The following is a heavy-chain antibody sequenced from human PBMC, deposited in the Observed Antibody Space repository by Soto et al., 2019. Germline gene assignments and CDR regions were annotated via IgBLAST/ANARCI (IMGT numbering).Heavy chain of an antibody. V-gene: IGHV4-31*03. CDR3: ARSVVAAVHYSDY. CDR1: GGSISSGGYY. Sequence: QVQLQESGPGLVKPSQTLSLTCTVSGGSISSGGYYWSWIRQHPGKGLEWIGYIYYSGSTYYNPSLMSRVXXSXAXXKNQFSLKLSSVTAADTAVYYCARSVVAAVHYSDYWGQGTLVTVSS. J-gene: IGHJ4*02. D-gene: IGHD2-15*01. CDR2: IYYSGST.